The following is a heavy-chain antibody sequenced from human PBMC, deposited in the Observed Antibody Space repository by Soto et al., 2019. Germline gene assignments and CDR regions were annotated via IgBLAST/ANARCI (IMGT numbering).Heavy chain of an antibody. CDR3: ARRAPYYDSRGYYCYYGMDV. D-gene: IGHD3-22*01. Sequence: GESLKISCKGSGYSFTSYWIGWVRQMPGKGLEWMGIIYPGDSDTRYSPSFQGQVTISADKSISTAYLQWSSLKASDTAMYYCARRAPYYDSRGYYCYYGMDVWGQGTTVTVSS. CDR1: GYSFTSYW. CDR2: IYPGDSDT. J-gene: IGHJ6*02. V-gene: IGHV5-51*01.